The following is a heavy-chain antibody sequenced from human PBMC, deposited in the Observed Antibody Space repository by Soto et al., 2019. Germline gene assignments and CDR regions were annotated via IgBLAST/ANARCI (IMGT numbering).Heavy chain of an antibody. Sequence: QVQLQESGPGLVKPSQTLSLTCTVSGGSISSGDYYWSWIRQPPGKGLEWIGYIYYSGSTYYNPSLKSLVTISVDTSKNQFSLKLSSVTAADTAVYYCARAPPLKYTYGLRGAFDIWGQGTMVTVSS. J-gene: IGHJ3*02. CDR1: GGSISSGDYY. V-gene: IGHV4-30-4*01. CDR2: IYYSGST. CDR3: ARAPPLKYTYGLRGAFDI. D-gene: IGHD5-18*01.